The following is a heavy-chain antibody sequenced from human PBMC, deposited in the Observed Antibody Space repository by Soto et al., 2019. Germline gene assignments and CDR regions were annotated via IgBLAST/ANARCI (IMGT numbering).Heavy chain of an antibody. V-gene: IGHV3-23*01. CDR3: AKGTVPAAIRRDYFDY. CDR2: ISGSCDRT. CDR1: GFTFSTYA. Sequence: GGSLRLSCAASGFTFSTYAMSWVRQAPGKGLEWVSAISGSCDRTDYADSVTGRFTISRDTSKNTLYLQMNSLRAEDTAVYYCAKGTVPAAIRRDYFDYWGQGTLVTVSS. J-gene: IGHJ4*02. D-gene: IGHD2-2*02.